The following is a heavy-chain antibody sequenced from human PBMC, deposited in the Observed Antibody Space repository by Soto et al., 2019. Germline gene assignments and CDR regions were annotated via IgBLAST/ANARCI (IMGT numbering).Heavy chain of an antibody. CDR3: ARGPTVKGATAGQLIS. D-gene: IGHD4-17*01. CDR1: GFTFSSYA. Sequence: QVQLVESGGGVVQPGRSLRLSCAASGFTFSSYAMHWVRQAPGKGLEWEAVISYDGSNKYYADSVKGRFTISRDNSNTRLYLKMNGLRAEKTAVYYFARGPTVKGATAGQLISWGQGTQVMVS. V-gene: IGHV3-30-3*01. CDR2: ISYDGSNK. J-gene: IGHJ4*02.